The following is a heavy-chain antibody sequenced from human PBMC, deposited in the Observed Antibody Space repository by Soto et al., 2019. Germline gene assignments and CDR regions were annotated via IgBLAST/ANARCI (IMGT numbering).Heavy chain of an antibody. Sequence: QVQLVESGGGVVQPGRSLRLSCAASGFTFSSYAMHWVRKAPGKGLEWVAVISYDGSNKYYADSVKGRFTISRDNSKNTLYLQMNSLRAEDTAVYYCARDLKWGGYGYYYGMDVWGQGTTVTVSS. D-gene: IGHD6-19*01. CDR1: GFTFSSYA. CDR2: ISYDGSNK. CDR3: ARDLKWGGYGYYYGMDV. J-gene: IGHJ6*02. V-gene: IGHV3-30-3*01.